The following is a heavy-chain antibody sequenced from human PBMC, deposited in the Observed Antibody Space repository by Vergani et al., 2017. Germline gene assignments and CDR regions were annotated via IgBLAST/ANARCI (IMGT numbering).Heavy chain of an antibody. V-gene: IGHV4-34*01. D-gene: IGHD3-9*01. CDR3: ARGPRCFDWLLVSKRRFDY. J-gene: IGHJ4*02. Sequence: QVQLQQWGAGLLKPSETLSLTCAVYVGSFSGYYWSWIRQPPGKGLEWIGEINHSGSTNYNPSLQSRVTISVDTSKNQFSLKLSSVTAADTAVYYCARGPRCFDWLLVSKRRFDYWGQGTLVTVSS. CDR1: VGSFSGYY. CDR2: INHSGST.